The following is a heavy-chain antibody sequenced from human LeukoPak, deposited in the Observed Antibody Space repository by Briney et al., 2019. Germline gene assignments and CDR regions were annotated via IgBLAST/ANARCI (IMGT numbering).Heavy chain of an antibody. CDR1: GFMFSDDY. D-gene: IGHD2-8*01. Sequence: PGGSLRLSCAASGFMFSDDYMSWIRQAPGKGLEWVSYISSTGNTIFYADSVKGRFTISRDNAKNSLYLQMNSLRPEDTALYYCSTDPRLLMYWGHGTLVTVSS. J-gene: IGHJ4*01. CDR3: STDPRLLMY. V-gene: IGHV3-11*01. CDR2: ISSTGNTI.